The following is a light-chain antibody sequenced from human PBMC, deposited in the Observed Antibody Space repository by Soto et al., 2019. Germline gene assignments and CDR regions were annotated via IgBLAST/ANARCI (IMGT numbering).Light chain of an antibody. CDR2: EVS. Sequence: QSVLTQPASVSGSPGQSITISCTGTSSDVGGYNYVSWYQQRPGKAPKLIIYEVSDRPSGVSNRFSGSKSGNTASLIISGLQTEDEADYYCNSFRVSHLYVFGTGTKVTVL. V-gene: IGLV2-14*01. CDR1: SSDVGGYNY. CDR3: NSFRVSHLYV. J-gene: IGLJ1*01.